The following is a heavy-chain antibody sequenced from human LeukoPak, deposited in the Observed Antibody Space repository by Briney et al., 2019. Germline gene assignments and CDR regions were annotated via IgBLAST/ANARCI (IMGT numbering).Heavy chain of an antibody. CDR1: GGSFSGYY. D-gene: IGHD2-15*01. V-gene: IGHV4-59*10. Sequence: SETLSLTCAVYGGSFSGYYWSWIRQPPGKGLEWIGRIYTSGSTNYNPSLKSRVTMSVDTSKNQFSLKLSSVTAADTAVYYCARHVLGYCSGGSCYSPWFDPWGQGTLVTVSS. CDR3: ARHVLGYCSGGSCYSPWFDP. CDR2: IYTSGST. J-gene: IGHJ5*02.